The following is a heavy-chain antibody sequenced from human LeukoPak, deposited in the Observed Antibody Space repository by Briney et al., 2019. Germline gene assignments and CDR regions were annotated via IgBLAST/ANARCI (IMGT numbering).Heavy chain of an antibody. CDR2: IYYSGIT. V-gene: IGHV4-59*01. D-gene: IGHD3-22*01. CDR3: ARETIIVGRAEFGP. CDR1: GGSISSYY. Sequence: SETLSLTCTVSGGSISSYYWSWIRQPPGKGLEWIGYIYYSGITNYNPSLKSRVTISVDTSKDQFSLKLSSVTAADTAVYYCARETIIVGRAEFGPWGQGTLVTVSS. J-gene: IGHJ5*02.